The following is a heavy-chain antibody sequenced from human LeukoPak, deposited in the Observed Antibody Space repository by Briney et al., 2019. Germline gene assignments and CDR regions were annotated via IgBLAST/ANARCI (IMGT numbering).Heavy chain of an antibody. D-gene: IGHD3-22*01. CDR1: GGSISSGGYS. CDR2: IYYSGST. V-gene: IGHV4-30-4*07. CDR3: ARRDSSGYYAY. J-gene: IGHJ4*02. Sequence: NPSQTLSLTCAVSGGSISSGGYSWSWIRQPPGKGLEWIGYIYYSGSTNYNPSPKSRVTISVDTSKNQFSLRLSSVTAADTAVYYCARRDSSGYYAYWGQGTLVIVSS.